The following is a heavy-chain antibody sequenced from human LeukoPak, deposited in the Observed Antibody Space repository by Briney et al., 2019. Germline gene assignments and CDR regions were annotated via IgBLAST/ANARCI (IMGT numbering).Heavy chain of an antibody. J-gene: IGHJ4*02. CDR3: ARAGGNQLPHPLDY. CDR1: GGSISSYY. CDR2: IYYSGST. Sequence: SETLSLTCTVSGGSISSYYWSWLRQPPGKGLEWIGNIYYSGSTNYNPSLKSRVTISVDTSKNQFSLKLSSVTAADTAVYYCARAGGNQLPHPLDYWGQGTLVTVSS. D-gene: IGHD4-23*01. V-gene: IGHV4-59*01.